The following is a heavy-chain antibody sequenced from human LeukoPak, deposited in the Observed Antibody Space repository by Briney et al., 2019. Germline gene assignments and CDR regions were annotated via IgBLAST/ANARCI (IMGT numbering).Heavy chain of an antibody. CDR1: GFSFSTYN. V-gene: IGHV3-21*01. CDR2: ITTSSTYI. D-gene: IGHD1-26*01. J-gene: IGHJ4*02. CDR3: AREKSGSYAFDY. Sequence: GGSLRLSCAASGFSFSTYNMNWVRQAPGKGLEWVSSITTSSTYIYYADSVKGRFTISRDNAKNSLYLQMNSLRAEDTAVYYCAREKSGSYAFDYWGQGTLVTVSS.